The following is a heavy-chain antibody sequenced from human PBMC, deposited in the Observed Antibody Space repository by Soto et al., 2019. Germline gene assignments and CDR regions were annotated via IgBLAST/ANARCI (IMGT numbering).Heavy chain of an antibody. V-gene: IGHV4-39*01. D-gene: IGHD1-26*01. CDR3: ARQLPVGATSWFDP. CDR2: LYYGGST. J-gene: IGHJ5*02. CDR1: GGSINSDDSF. Sequence: SETLSLTCSVSGGSINSDDSFWGWVRQSPGKGLEWVGSLYYGGSTFYNPSLKSRVTISLDTSKNQFSLRLTSVTAADTAIYYCARQLPVGATSWFDPWGQGTLVTVSS.